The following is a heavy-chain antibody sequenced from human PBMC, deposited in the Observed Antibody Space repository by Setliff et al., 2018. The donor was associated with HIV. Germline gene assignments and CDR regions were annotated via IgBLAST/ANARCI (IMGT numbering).Heavy chain of an antibody. D-gene: IGHD6-19*01. CDR1: GYTFTTYD. Sequence: ASVKVSCKASGYTFTTYDINWVRQATGQGLEWMGWMNPNSANTGYAEKFQGRLTMTRNTSISTAYMELSSLRSEDTAVYYCARNQRYSSGWKRGPVRFDPWGQGTLVTVSS. V-gene: IGHV1-8*02. CDR3: ARNQRYSSGWKRGPVRFDP. CDR2: MNPNSANT. J-gene: IGHJ5*02.